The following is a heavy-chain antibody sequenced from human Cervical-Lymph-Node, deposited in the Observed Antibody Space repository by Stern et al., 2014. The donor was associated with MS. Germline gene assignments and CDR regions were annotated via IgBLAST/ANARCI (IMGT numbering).Heavy chain of an antibody. Sequence: QVQLQESGPGLVKPSQTLSLSCTVSGAPASSGGYYWTWIRQLPGKGLEWVGYIHHTGATFYNPSLKSRVAISVDTSENQFSLKLTSVTAADTAVYYCAAIGPRMEGACFDIWGQGTMVTVSS. D-gene: IGHD2-21*01. V-gene: IGHV4-31*03. CDR2: IHHTGAT. CDR1: GAPASSGGYY. CDR3: AAIGPRMEGACFDI. J-gene: IGHJ3*02.